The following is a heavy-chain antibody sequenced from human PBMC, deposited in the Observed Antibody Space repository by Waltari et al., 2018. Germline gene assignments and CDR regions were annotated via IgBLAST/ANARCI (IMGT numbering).Heavy chain of an antibody. CDR2: FYSGGST. CDR1: GFTVSSNY. V-gene: IGHV3-53*01. CDR3: ARKVPAPKNWFDP. D-gene: IGHD2-2*01. Sequence: EVQLVESGGGLIQPGGSLRLSCAASGFTVSSNYMSWVREAPGKGLEWVSVFYSGGSTYYADSVKGRLTISRDNSKNTLYLQMNSLRAEDTAVYYCARKVPAPKNWFDPWGQGTLVTVSS. J-gene: IGHJ5*02.